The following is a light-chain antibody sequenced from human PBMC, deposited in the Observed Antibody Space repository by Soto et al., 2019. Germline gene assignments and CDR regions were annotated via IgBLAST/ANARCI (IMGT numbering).Light chain of an antibody. V-gene: IGKV3D-20*02. CDR1: QSVSSSY. CDR2: DAS. Sequence: ESVLTQSPATLSLSRGERATLSCRASQSVSSSYLAWYQVKPGQAPRLLIYDASRRASGVPARFSGSGSGTDFTLTISSLEPEDFALYYCQQRNTWPPITFGQGTRLEI. CDR3: QQRNTWPPIT. J-gene: IGKJ5*01.